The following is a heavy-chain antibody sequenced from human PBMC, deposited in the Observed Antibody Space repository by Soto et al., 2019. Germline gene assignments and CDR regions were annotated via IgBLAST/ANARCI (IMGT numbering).Heavy chain of an antibody. V-gene: IGHV3-33*01. CDR1: GFTFSRHG. D-gene: IGHD6-25*01. J-gene: IGHJ4*02. Sequence: GGSLRLSCAASGFTFSRHGMHWVRQAPGKGLEWVAIIWYDGSNEYYADSVRGRFTISRDNSKNTLYLQMSSLRVDDTAVYYCARDYTSTGYGLVYWGQGALVTVSS. CDR2: IWYDGSNE. CDR3: ARDYTSTGYGLVY.